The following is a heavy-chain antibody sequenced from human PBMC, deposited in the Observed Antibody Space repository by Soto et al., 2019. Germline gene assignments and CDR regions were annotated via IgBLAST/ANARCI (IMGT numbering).Heavy chain of an antibody. J-gene: IGHJ4*02. CDR3: ARDQSSGWYNDFDY. CDR1: GYTFTSYG. V-gene: IGHV1-18*01. Sequence: ASVKVSCKTSGYTFTSYGISWVRQAPGQGLEWMRWINVYNGNTNYAKKLQGRITMTTDTSTSTAYMELRSLRSDDTAVYYCARDQSSGWYNDFDYRGQGTLVTVSS. CDR2: INVYNGNT. D-gene: IGHD6-19*01.